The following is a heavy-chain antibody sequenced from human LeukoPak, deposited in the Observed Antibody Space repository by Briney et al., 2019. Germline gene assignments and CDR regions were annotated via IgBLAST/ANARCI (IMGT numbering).Heavy chain of an antibody. CDR2: IVVGSGNT. J-gene: IGHJ4*02. D-gene: IGHD3-22*01. CDR3: AATYYYDSSGYYPPDY. CDR1: GFTFTSSA. V-gene: IGHV1-58*01. Sequence: KVSCKASGFTFTSSAVQWVRQARGQRLEWIGWIVVGSGNTNYAQKFQERVTITRDMSTSIAYMELSSLRSEDTAVYYCAATYYYDSSGYYPPDYWGQGTLVTVSS.